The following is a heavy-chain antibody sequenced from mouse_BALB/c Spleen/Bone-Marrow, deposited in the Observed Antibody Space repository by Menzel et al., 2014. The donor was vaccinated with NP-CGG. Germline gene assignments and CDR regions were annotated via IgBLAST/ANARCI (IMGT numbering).Heavy chain of an antibody. CDR3: ARNGNYGAWFAY. Sequence: VHVKQSEAELVKPGASVKLSCTASGFNIKDTYMHWVKQRPEQGLEWIGRIDPANGNTKYDPKFQGKATITADTSSNTAYLQLSSLTSEDTAVYYCARNGNYGAWFAYWGQGTLVTVSA. V-gene: IGHV14-3*02. D-gene: IGHD2-1*01. CDR1: GFNIKDTY. J-gene: IGHJ3*01. CDR2: IDPANGNT.